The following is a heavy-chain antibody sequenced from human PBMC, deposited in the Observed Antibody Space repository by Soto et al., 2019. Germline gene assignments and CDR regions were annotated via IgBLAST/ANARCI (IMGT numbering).Heavy chain of an antibody. J-gene: IGHJ4*02. Sequence: LETLSLTCAVSGGSISSSNWWSWVRQPPGKGLEWIGEIYHSGSTNYNPSLKSRVTISVDKSKNQFSLKLSSVTAADTAVYYCARAPRGNYGYPSYFDYWGQGTLVTVS. D-gene: IGHD3-10*01. CDR2: IYHSGST. V-gene: IGHV4-4*02. CDR1: GGSISSSNW. CDR3: ARAPRGNYGYPSYFDY.